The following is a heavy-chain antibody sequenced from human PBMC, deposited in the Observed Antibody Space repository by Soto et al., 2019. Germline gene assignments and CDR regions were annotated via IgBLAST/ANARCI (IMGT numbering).Heavy chain of an antibody. D-gene: IGHD3-3*01. V-gene: IGHV3-15*01. CDR1: GFTFSNAW. J-gene: IGHJ5*02. CDR2: IKSKTDGGTT. CDR3: TTPSSYDLWSGYGENWFDP. Sequence: EVQLVESGGGLVKPGGSLRLSCAASGFTFSNAWMSWVRQAPGKGLEWVGRIKSKTDGGTTDYAAPVKGRFTISRDDSKNTLYLQINSQKPEDTVVYYCTTPSSYDLWSGYGENWFDPCDHGTLVTVSS.